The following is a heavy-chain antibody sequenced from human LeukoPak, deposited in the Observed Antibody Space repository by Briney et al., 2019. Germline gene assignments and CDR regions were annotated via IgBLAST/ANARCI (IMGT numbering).Heavy chain of an antibody. CDR1: GGSISSSSYY. CDR2: IYYSGST. D-gene: IGHD6-6*01. Sequence: KPSETLSLTCTVSGGSISSSSYYWGWIRQPPGKGLEWIGSIYYSGSTYYNPSLKSRVTISVDTSMNQFSLKLSSVTAADAAVYYCAKIRSSSSDMDVWGKGTTVTVSS. CDR3: AKIRSSSSDMDV. V-gene: IGHV4-39*01. J-gene: IGHJ6*03.